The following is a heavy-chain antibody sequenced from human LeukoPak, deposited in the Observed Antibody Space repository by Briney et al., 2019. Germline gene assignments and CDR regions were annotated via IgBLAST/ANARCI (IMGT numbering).Heavy chain of an antibody. CDR3: ARTLSSYYDSSGIDY. CDR2: ISAYNGNT. J-gene: IGHJ4*02. D-gene: IGHD3-22*01. Sequence: ASVKVSCKASGYTFTSYGISWVRQAPGQGLEWMGWISAYNGNTNYAQKLQGRVTMTTDTSTSTAYMELSSLRSDDTAVYYCARTLSSYYDSSGIDYWGQGTLVTVSS. V-gene: IGHV1-18*01. CDR1: GYTFTSYG.